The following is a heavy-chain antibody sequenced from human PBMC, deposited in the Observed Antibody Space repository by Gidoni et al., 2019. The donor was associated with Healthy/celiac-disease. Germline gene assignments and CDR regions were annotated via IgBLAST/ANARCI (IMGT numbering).Heavy chain of an antibody. Sequence: LEWLALIDWDDDKYYSTSLKTRLTISKDTSKNQVVLTMTNMDPVDTATYYCARLSYYDYVWGSYRFDAFDIWGQGTMVTVSS. CDR2: IDWDDDK. V-gene: IGHV2-70*01. CDR3: ARLSYYDYVWGSYRFDAFDI. J-gene: IGHJ3*02. D-gene: IGHD3-16*02.